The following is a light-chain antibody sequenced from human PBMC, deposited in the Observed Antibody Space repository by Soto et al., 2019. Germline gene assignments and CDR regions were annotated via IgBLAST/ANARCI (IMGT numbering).Light chain of an antibody. CDR2: DAS. V-gene: IGKV1-5*01. CDR1: QTISGW. CDR3: QQYNNYTWT. J-gene: IGKJ1*01. Sequence: EIQMTQSPSTMSASVGHRVTITSRASQTISGWLAWYQQKPGKAPNLLIYDASSLESGVPSRFSGSVSGTEGTITISSLQPDDGRRYYCQQYNNYTWTFGQGTKVDIK.